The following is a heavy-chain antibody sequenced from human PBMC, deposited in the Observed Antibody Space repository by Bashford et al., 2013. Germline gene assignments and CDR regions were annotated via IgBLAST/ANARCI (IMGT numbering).Heavy chain of an antibody. J-gene: IGHJ4*02. CDR3: ATRLGGYFDY. V-gene: IGHV4-39*01. Sequence: SRRWIRQPPGKGLEWIGSIYYSGSTYYNPSLKSRISINPDTSKNQFSLKLSSVTAADTAVYYCATRLGGYFDYWGQGTLVTVSS. D-gene: IGHD4-23*01. CDR1: S. CDR2: IYYSGST.